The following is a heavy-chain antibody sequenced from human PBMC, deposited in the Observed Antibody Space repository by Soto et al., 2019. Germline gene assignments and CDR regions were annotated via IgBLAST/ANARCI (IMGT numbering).Heavy chain of an antibody. CDR2: ISYDGSNR. Sequence: GGSLRLSCAASRFTFSSYGMQWVRQAPGKGLEWVAVISYDGSNRYYTDSVKGRFTISRDNSKNTLYLQMNSLRTEDTAVYYCAKVIDTNDDYVPWGQGTLVTVSS. V-gene: IGHV3-30*18. CDR1: RFTFSSYG. D-gene: IGHD4-17*01. CDR3: AKVIDTNDDYVP. J-gene: IGHJ5*02.